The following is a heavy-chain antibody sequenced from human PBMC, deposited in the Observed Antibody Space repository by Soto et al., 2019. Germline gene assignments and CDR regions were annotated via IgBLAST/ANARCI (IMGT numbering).Heavy chain of an antibody. Sequence: PLQTLSVTRTVSGGYISSYYGSWIRQHPGKGLEWIGYIYYSGSTNYNPSLKSRVTISVDTSKNQFSLKMSSVTAADTAVYYCARLHFGGSSWYFFDYWGQGTRVTVSS. CDR1: GGYISSYY. CDR2: IYYSGST. D-gene: IGHD6-13*01. J-gene: IGHJ4*02. V-gene: IGHV4-59*12. CDR3: ARLHFGGSSWYFFDY.